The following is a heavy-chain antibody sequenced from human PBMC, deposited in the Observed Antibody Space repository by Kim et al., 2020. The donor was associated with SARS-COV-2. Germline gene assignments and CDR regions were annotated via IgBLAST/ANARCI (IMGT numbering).Heavy chain of an antibody. V-gene: IGHV5-51*01. CDR3: ARPHCRGGGCYSRTFDS. J-gene: IGHJ4*02. D-gene: IGHD2-15*01. CDR1: GYSFTSYW. CDR2: VYPGDSDT. Sequence: GESLKISCKGSGYSFTSYWIGWVRQMPGKGLEWMGIVYPGDSDTRYRPSFQGQVTISADKSTSTAYLQWSSLKASDTAMYYCARPHCRGGGCYSRTFDSWGRGSLVTVSS.